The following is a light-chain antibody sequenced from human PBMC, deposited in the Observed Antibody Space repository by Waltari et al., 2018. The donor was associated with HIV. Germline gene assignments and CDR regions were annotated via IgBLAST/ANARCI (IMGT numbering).Light chain of an antibody. Sequence: SYVLTQSPSVSVAPGQTTRITCGADNIGSKTVHWYQQKPGQAPLLVVYDDNDRPPGIPERISGSNSGNTATLTISAVEAGDEADYYCHVWDSSSAHVVFGGGTKVTVL. V-gene: IGLV3-21*02. J-gene: IGLJ2*01. CDR1: NIGSKT. CDR3: HVWDSSSAHVV. CDR2: DDN.